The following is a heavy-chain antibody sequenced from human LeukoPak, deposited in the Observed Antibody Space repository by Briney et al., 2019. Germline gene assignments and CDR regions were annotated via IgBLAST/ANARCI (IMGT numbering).Heavy chain of an antibody. CDR3: ARTFPGHYYYYYMDV. CDR1: TRSISSSSYY. CDR2: IYYSEST. D-gene: IGHD2-21*01. V-gene: IGHV4-39*01. Sequence: SETLSPTCILYTRSISSSSYYWGWIRQPPGRGREWIGRIYYSESTYYNPTLKSRVTRSVDTSKNQCTLKLSSVTAADTAVYYCARTFPGHYYYYYMDVWGKGTTVTVSS. J-gene: IGHJ6*03.